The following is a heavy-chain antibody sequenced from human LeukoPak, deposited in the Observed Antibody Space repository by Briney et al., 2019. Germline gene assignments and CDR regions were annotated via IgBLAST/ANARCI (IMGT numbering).Heavy chain of an antibody. CDR2: INPDSGGT. J-gene: IGHJ3*02. CDR3: ARDSGYGERAFHT. V-gene: IGHV1-2*02. D-gene: IGHD5-12*01. Sequence: ASVKVSCKASGYTFTGYYMHWVRQAPGQGLEWMGWINPDSGGTNYAQKFQGRVTMTRDTSISTAYMELSRMRSDDTAVYYCARDSGYGERAFHTWGQGTMVTVSS. CDR1: GYTFTGYY.